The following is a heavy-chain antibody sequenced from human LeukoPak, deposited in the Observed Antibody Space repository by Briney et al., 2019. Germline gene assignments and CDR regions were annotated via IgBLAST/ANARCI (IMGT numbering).Heavy chain of an antibody. CDR2: ISGDGGST. CDR1: GFTFDDYA. D-gene: IGHD2-2*02. J-gene: IGHJ5*02. V-gene: IGHV3-43*02. Sequence: GSLRLSCAASGFTFDDYAMHWVRQAPGKGLEWVSLISGDGGSTYYADSVKGRFTISRDNSKNSLYLQMNDLRTEDTALYYCTKDKLGNGYCSGSRCYSNWFDPWGQGTLVIVSS. CDR3: TKDKLGNGYCSGSRCYSNWFDP.